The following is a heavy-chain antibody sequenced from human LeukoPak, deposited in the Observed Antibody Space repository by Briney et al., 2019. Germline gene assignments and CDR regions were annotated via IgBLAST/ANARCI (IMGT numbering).Heavy chain of an antibody. CDR3: ARELELRY. Sequence: SETLSLTCTVSGGSISSSSYYWGWIRQPPGKDLEWIGSIYFSGSTYYNPSLKSRVTISVDTSKNQFSLKLSSVTAADTAVYYCARELELRYWGQGTLVTVSS. CDR2: IYFSGST. V-gene: IGHV4-39*02. CDR1: GGSISSSSYY. D-gene: IGHD1-7*01. J-gene: IGHJ4*02.